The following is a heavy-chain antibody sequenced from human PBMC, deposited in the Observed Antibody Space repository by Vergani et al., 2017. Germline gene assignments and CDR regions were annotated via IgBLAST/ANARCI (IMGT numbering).Heavy chain of an antibody. D-gene: IGHD6-19*01. V-gene: IGHV4-39*01. CDR1: GASLRSSNYY. CDR2: IYYSGST. CDR3: SRHSTVEWLVKLGWIDP. J-gene: IGHJ5*02. Sequence: QLQLQESGPGLVKPSATLSLTCSVSGASLRSSNYYWGWIRQPPGKGLEWIASIYYSGSTYYNPSLKSRVTISVDTSKNQFSLKLSSGTAADTAVYFCSRHSTVEWLVKLGWIDPWGQGILVTVSS.